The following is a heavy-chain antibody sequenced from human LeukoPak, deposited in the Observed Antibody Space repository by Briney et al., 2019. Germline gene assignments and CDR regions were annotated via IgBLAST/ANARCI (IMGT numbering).Heavy chain of an antibody. CDR1: GYSISSAYY. CDR3: AREVYCGGGYCYLRWFDP. J-gene: IGHJ5*02. Sequence: SETLSLTCTVSGYSISSAYYWGWIRQPPGKGLEWIGSIYHSGSTYYKPSLKSRVTISVDTSKNQFSLKLSSVSAADTAVYFCAREVYCGGGYCYLRWFDPWGQGTLVTVSS. CDR2: IYHSGST. D-gene: IGHD2-21*01. V-gene: IGHV4-38-2*02.